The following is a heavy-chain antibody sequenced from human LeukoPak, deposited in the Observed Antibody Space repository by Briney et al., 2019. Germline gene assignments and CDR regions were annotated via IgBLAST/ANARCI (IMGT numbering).Heavy chain of an antibody. CDR2: INQDGSKK. D-gene: IGHD6-13*01. Sequence: GGSLTLSCEVSGFTFSTYWMDWVRQSPGKRLEWVASINQDGSKKDYVESVKGRFTISRDNAKKSMYLQMNSLRAEDTATYYCATDRGYSSFDYWGQGALVTVSS. V-gene: IGHV3-7*01. J-gene: IGHJ4*02. CDR1: GFTFSTYW. CDR3: ATDRGYSSFDY.